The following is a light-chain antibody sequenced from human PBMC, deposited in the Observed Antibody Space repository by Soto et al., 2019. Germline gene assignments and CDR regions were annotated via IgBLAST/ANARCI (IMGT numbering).Light chain of an antibody. CDR2: HDR. CDR3: QVWDSSSDHVV. J-gene: IGLJ2*01. V-gene: IGLV3-21*04. Sequence: SYELTQPPSVSVAPGKTATITCGGDNIGSESVHWYQQKPGQAPVVVMYHDRDRPSGIPERFSGSNSGNTATLTISRVEAGDEADYYCQVWDSSSDHVVFGGGTKVTVL. CDR1: NIGSES.